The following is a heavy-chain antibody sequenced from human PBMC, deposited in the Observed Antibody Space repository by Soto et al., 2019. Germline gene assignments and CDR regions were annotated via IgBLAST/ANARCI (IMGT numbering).Heavy chain of an antibody. Sequence: QLQLQESGPGLVKPSETLSLTCTVSGGSISSSSYYWGWIRQPPGKGLEWIGSIYYSGSTYYNPSLKSRVTISVDTSKNQFSLKLSSVTAADTAVYYCARHHFSQWLVLGAFDIWGQGTMVTVSS. V-gene: IGHV4-39*01. CDR3: ARHHFSQWLVLGAFDI. CDR2: IYYSGST. CDR1: GGSISSSSYY. J-gene: IGHJ3*02. D-gene: IGHD6-19*01.